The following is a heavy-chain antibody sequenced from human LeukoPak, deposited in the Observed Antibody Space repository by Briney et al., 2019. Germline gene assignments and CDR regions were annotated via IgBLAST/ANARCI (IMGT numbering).Heavy chain of an antibody. V-gene: IGHV1-69*04. D-gene: IGHD4-17*01. CDR2: IIPILGIA. CDR3: ARGTYDCGDYEVDGAFDI. Sequence: ASVKVSCKASGGTFSSYAISWVRQAPGQGLEWMGRIIPILGIANYAQKFQGRVAITADKSTSTAYMELSSLRSEDTAVYYCARGTYDCGDYEVDGAFDIWGQGTMVTVSS. CDR1: GGTFSSYA. J-gene: IGHJ3*02.